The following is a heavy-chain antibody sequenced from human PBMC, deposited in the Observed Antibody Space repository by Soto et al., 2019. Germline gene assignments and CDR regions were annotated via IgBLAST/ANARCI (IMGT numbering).Heavy chain of an antibody. J-gene: IGHJ5*02. CDR2: ISAYNGNT. D-gene: IGHD6-13*01. CDR1: GYTFTSYG. V-gene: IGHV1-18*01. Sequence: ASVKVSCKASGYTFTSYGISLVRQAPGQGLEWMGWISAYNGNTNYAQKLQGRVTMTTDTSTSTAYMELRSLRSDDTAVYYCARDSSRWSYNWFDPWGQGTLVTVSS. CDR3: ARDSSRWSYNWFDP.